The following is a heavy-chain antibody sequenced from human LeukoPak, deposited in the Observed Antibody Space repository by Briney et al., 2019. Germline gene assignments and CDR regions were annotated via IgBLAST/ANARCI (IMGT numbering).Heavy chain of an antibody. CDR1: GGSISSGSYY. CDR3: AREVVGYCSGTNCYGY. V-gene: IGHV4-61*02. D-gene: IGHD2-2*01. CDR2: IYTSGST. Sequence: SETLSLTCTVSGGSISSGSYYWSWIRQPAGKGLEWIGRIYTSGSTNYNPSLKSRVTISVDTSKNQFSLKLSSVTAADTAVYYCAREVVGYCSGTNCYGYWGQGTLVTVSS. J-gene: IGHJ4*02.